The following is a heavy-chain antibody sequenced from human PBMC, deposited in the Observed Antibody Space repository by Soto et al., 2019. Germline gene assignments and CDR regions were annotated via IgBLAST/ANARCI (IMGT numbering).Heavy chain of an antibody. V-gene: IGHV3-7*01. CDR3: ARDPSDLWEPDQYFPH. D-gene: IGHD1-26*01. CDR2: IRQDGGAQ. Sequence: EEQLVESGGGLAQPGGSLRLSCVASGFTFTTYWMSWVRQAPGKGLEWVANIRQDGGAQYYVDSVKGRFTISRDNAKNSVYLQMNSLRAEDTAMYFCARDPSDLWEPDQYFPHWGQGTLVAVSS. J-gene: IGHJ1*01. CDR1: GFTFTTYW.